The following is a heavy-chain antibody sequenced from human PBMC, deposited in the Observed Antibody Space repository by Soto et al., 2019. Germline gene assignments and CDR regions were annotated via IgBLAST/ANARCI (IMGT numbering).Heavy chain of an antibody. CDR3: ARGVPYSYGYVSWFDP. J-gene: IGHJ5*02. CDR1: GGSISSSNYY. Sequence: PSETLSLTCAVSGGSISSSNYYWGWIRQPPGKGLEWIGYVFSSGYSETTHYNPSLKSRVTMSVDTSKNQFPLKLSSVTAADTAVYYCARGVPYSYGYVSWFDPWGQGTLVTV. CDR2: VFSSGYSETT. V-gene: IGHV4-39*06. D-gene: IGHD5-18*01.